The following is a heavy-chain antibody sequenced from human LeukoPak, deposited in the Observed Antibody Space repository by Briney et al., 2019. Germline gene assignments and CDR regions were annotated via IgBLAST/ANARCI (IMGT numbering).Heavy chain of an antibody. CDR1: GFSFSRYD. D-gene: IGHD3-3*01. V-gene: IGHV3-30*02. CDR3: AKDRQTITIFGVVNAPRANFDY. CDR2: IRYDGSNK. Sequence: GGSLRLSCAASGFSFSRYDIHWGRQAPGKGLEWVAFIRYDGSNKNYADSVKGRFTISRDNFMSTVYLQMNSLRAEATAVYYCAKDRQTITIFGVVNAPRANFDYWGQGTLVTVSS. J-gene: IGHJ4*02.